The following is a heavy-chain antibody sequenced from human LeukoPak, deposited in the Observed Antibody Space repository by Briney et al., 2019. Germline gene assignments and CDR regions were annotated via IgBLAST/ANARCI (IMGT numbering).Heavy chain of an antibody. CDR2: ISGWSSTI. CDR1: GFTFSSYS. CDR3: ARGGAKGSFDY. V-gene: IGHV3-48*04. J-gene: IGHJ4*02. Sequence: GGSLRLSCAASGFTFSSYSMNWVRQAPGKGLEWVSYISGWSSTIYYADSVKGRFTISRDNVKNSLYLQMNSLRVEDTSVYYCARGGAKGSFDYWGQGTLVTVSS.